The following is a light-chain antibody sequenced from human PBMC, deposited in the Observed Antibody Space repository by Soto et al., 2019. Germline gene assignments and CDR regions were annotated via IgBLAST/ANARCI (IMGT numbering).Light chain of an antibody. Sequence: QSVLTQPASVSGSPGQSITISCTGTNSDVGNSYNFVSWYQQHPGQAPRLIIHNVSNRPSGVSSRFSGSKSGNTASLAVSGLQAEDEAIYYCNSYSTSRSVVFGGGTKVTVL. V-gene: IGLV2-14*03. CDR2: NVS. CDR1: NSDVGNSYNF. CDR3: NSYSTSRSVV. J-gene: IGLJ2*01.